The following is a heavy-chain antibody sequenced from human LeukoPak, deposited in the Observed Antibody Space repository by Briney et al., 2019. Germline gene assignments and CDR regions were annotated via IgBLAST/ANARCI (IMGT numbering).Heavy chain of an antibody. D-gene: IGHD3-22*01. CDR3: ARDERPYYYDSSGYYPYFDY. V-gene: IGHV4-38-2*02. Sequence: SETLSLTCTVSGYSISSGYYWGWIRQSPGKGLEWIGSIYHSGSTYYNPSLKSRVTISVDTSENQFSLKLSSVTAADTAVYYCARDERPYYYDSSGYYPYFDYWGQGTLVTVSS. CDR2: IYHSGST. CDR1: GYSISSGYY. J-gene: IGHJ4*02.